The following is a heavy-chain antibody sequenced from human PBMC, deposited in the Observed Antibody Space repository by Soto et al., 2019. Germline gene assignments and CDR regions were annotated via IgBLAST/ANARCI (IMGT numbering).Heavy chain of an antibody. V-gene: IGHV4-30-4*01. J-gene: IGHJ5*02. CDR3: ARDYYDSSGYYYVDWFDP. Sequence: SETLSLTCTVSGGSISSGDYYWSWMRQPPGKGLEWIGYIYYSGITYYNPSLKSRVTISVDTSKNQFSLKLSSVTAADTAVYYCARDYYDSSGYYYVDWFDPWGQGTQVTVSS. CDR1: GGSISSGDYY. CDR2: IYYSGIT. D-gene: IGHD3-22*01.